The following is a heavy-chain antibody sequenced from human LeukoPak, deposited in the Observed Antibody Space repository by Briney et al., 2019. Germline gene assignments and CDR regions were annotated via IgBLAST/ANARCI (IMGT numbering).Heavy chain of an antibody. J-gene: IGHJ4*02. D-gene: IGHD5-12*01. CDR2: IWYDGSKQ. CDR3: ARDWADSGSDY. V-gene: IGHV3-33*01. CDR1: GFTFSSFG. Sequence: GGSLRLSCAASGFTFSSFGIHWVRQAPGKGLEWVALIWYDGSKQYYADPVKGRFTISRDNSESTVYLQMNSLRAEDTAVYFCARDWADSGSDYWGQGTLVIVSS.